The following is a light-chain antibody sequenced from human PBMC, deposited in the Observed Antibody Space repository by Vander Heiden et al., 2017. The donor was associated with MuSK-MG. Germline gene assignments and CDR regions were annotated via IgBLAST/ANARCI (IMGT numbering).Light chain of an antibody. J-gene: IGKJ4*01. CDR2: GAS. CDR3: QQYGSSPLP. CDR1: QSVSSSY. V-gene: IGKV3-20*01. Sequence: TRSPGILALSPMDSATLSCSASQSVSSSYLAWYQQKPGQAPRLLIYGASSRATGIPDRFSGSGSGTDFTLTISSLEAEDVAVYYCQQYGSSPLPFGGGTKVEIK.